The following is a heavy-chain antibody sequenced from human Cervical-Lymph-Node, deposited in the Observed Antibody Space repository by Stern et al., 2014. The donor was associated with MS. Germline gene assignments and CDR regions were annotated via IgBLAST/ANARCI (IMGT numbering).Heavy chain of an antibody. CDR3: ARGLHYDTSSAPLNY. J-gene: IGHJ4*02. D-gene: IGHD3-22*01. V-gene: IGHV4-34*01. CDR2: INHSGSA. Sequence: QVQLQQWGPGLLKPSETLSLNCAVSGGSFLGYYWTWIRQPPGKGLEWIGEINHSGSARYNPSPKSRVTISVVTSNNQFSLTMHSVTAADTALYYCARGLHYDTSSAPLNYWGQGTLVTVSS. CDR1: GGSFLGYY.